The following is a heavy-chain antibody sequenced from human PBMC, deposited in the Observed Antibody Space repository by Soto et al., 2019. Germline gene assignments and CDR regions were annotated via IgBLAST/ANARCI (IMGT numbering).Heavy chain of an antibody. V-gene: IGHV3-23*01. D-gene: IGHD2-8*01. CDR1: GFTFSSYA. CDR2: ISGSGGST. CDR3: ARDWVLGLGV. Sequence: EVQLLESGGGLVQPGGSLRLSCAASGFTFSSYAMSWVRQAPGKGLEWVSAISGSGGSTYYADSVKGRFTISRDNSRNGLDLEMNGLRAEDTAVYYCARDWVLGLGVWGQGTTVTVSS. J-gene: IGHJ6*01.